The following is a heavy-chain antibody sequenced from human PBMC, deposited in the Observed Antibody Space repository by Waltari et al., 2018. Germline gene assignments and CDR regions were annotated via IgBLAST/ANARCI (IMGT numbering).Heavy chain of an antibody. D-gene: IGHD1-26*01. Sequence: QVQLVQSGAEVKRPGASVKVSCKASGYTFTGNYIHWVRQAPGQGLEWRGWIHPNSGATDYAQKFQGRVTMTLATSITTVYMELGWLGSEDTAIYYCARAWFNSGFDYWGQGSLVAVSS. CDR2: IHPNSGAT. J-gene: IGHJ4*02. V-gene: IGHV1-2*02. CDR1: GYTFTGNY. CDR3: ARAWFNSGFDY.